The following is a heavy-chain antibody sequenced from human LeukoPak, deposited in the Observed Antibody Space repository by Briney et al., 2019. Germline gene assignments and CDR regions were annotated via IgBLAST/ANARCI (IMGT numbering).Heavy chain of an antibody. CDR2: MFYGGDT. D-gene: IGHD4-23*01. CDR3: AGHKVHDFGGSDWYFDL. J-gene: IGHJ2*01. V-gene: IGHV4-59*08. Sequence: SETLSLTCTVSGASISRSSWSWIRQPPGKGLEWIGYMFYGGDTNHNPSLKSRVTMSVDMSKNQFSLRLSSVTAADTAVYYCAGHKVHDFGGSDWYFDLWGRGTLVTVSS. CDR1: GASISRSS.